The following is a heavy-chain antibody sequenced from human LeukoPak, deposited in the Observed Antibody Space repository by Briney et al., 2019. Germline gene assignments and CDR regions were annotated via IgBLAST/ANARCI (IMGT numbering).Heavy chain of an antibody. D-gene: IGHD1-26*01. Sequence: GGSLRLSCAASGFTFSSYWMSWVRQAPGKGLEGVANIKQDGSEKYYVDSVKGLFTTSRDNAKNSLYLQMNSRRAEDTAVYYCARVLGAKPSHFDYWGQGTLVTVSS. CDR1: GFTFSSYW. V-gene: IGHV3-7*01. CDR3: ARVLGAKPSHFDY. CDR2: IKQDGSEK. J-gene: IGHJ4*02.